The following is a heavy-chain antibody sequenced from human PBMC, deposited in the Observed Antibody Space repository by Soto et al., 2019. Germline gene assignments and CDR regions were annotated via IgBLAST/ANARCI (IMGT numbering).Heavy chain of an antibody. CDR1: GFTFSSYS. D-gene: IGHD3-22*01. CDR3: AREPGDSGGYPYFDY. CDR2: ISYDGNNK. Sequence: QVQLVESGGGVVQPGRSLRLSCAASGFTFSSYSIHWVRQAPGKGLEWVAVISYDGNNKYFADSVKGRFTISRDNSKNTLYLEMNSLRAEDTAVYYCAREPGDSGGYPYFDYWGQGTLVTVSS. J-gene: IGHJ4*02. V-gene: IGHV3-30-3*01.